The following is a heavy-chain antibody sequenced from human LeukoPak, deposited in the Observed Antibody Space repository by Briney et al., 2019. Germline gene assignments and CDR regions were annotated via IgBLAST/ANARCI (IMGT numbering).Heavy chain of an antibody. Sequence: GGSLRLSCAASGFTFSSYAMHWVRQAPGKGLEWEAVISYDGSNKYYADSVKGRFTISRDNSKNTLYLQMNSLRAEGTAVYYCAILAVAGRTFDYWGQGTLVTVSS. CDR3: AILAVAGRTFDY. J-gene: IGHJ4*02. V-gene: IGHV3-30-3*01. CDR2: ISYDGSNK. D-gene: IGHD6-19*01. CDR1: GFTFSSYA.